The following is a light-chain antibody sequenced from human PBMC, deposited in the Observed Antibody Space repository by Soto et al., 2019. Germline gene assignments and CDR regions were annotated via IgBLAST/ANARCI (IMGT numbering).Light chain of an antibody. CDR1: QNIDNY. J-gene: IGKJ3*01. V-gene: IGKV1-39*01. CDR2: VAS. CDR3: QQSYNAPFT. Sequence: DIQVTQSASSLSASVGDRVTSTCRSSQNIDNYLNWYQHKPGKAPKLLIYVASHLQSGVPSRFSGSGSGTEFTLTISNLQPEDFATFYCQQSYNAPFTFGPGTKVEIK.